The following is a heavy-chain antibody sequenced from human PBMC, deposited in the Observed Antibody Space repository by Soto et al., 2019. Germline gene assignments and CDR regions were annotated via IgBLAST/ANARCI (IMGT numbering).Heavy chain of an antibody. D-gene: IGHD2-21*01. J-gene: IGHJ1*01. CDR2: IIPILGIA. V-gene: IGHV1-69*02. Sequence: GASVKVSCKASGGTFSSYTISWVRQAPGQGLEWMGRIIPILGIANYAQKFQGRVTITADKSTSTAYMELSSLRSEDTAVYYCARADCGGDCYYAEYFQHWGQGTLVTVSS. CDR1: GGTFSSYT. CDR3: ARADCGGDCYYAEYFQH.